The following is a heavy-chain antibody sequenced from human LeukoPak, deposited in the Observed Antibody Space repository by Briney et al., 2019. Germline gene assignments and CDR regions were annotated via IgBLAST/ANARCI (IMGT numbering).Heavy chain of an antibody. CDR2: IGGSGGST. Sequence: TGGSLRLSCAASGFTFSSYVMSWVRQAPGKGLEWVSAIGGSGGSTYYADSVKGRFTISRDNSKNTLYLQMNSLRAEDTAVYYCAKDFWSGSPTPDAFDIWGQGTMVTVSS. CDR3: AKDFWSGSPTPDAFDI. V-gene: IGHV3-23*01. J-gene: IGHJ3*02. D-gene: IGHD3-3*01. CDR1: GFTFSSYV.